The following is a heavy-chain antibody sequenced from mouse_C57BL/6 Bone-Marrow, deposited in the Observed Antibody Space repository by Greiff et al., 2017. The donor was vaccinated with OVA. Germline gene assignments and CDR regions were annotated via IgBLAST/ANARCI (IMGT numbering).Heavy chain of an antibody. V-gene: IGHV6-6*01. CDR2: IRNKANNHAT. D-gene: IGHD1-1*02. Sequence: EVNVVESGGGLVQPGGSMKLSCAASGFTFSDAWMDWVRQSPEKGLEWVAEIRNKANNHATYYAESVKGRFTISRDDSKSSVYLQMNSLRAEDTGIYYCTRKGLWAMDYWGQGTSVTVAS. J-gene: IGHJ4*01. CDR1: GFTFSDAW. CDR3: TRKGLWAMDY.